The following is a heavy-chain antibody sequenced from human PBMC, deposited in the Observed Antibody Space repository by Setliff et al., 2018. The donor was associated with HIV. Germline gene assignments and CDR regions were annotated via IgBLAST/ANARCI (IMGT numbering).Heavy chain of an antibody. CDR1: GYTFTSYG. Sequence: GASVKVSCKASGYTFTSYGISWVRQAPGQGLEWMGWISAYNGNTNYAQKLQGRVTMTTDTSTSTAYMELRSLRSDDTAVYYCAGDFVEGIAVTDWFDPWGQGTLVTVSS. D-gene: IGHD6-19*01. J-gene: IGHJ5*02. CDR3: AGDFVEGIAVTDWFDP. V-gene: IGHV1-18*01. CDR2: ISAYNGNT.